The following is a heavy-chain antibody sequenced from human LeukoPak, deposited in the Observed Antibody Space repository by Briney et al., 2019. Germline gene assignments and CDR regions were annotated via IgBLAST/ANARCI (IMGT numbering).Heavy chain of an antibody. J-gene: IGHJ5*02. CDR1: GGSISSGSYY. CDR3: ARDGAGGDSSGYFMRSNWFDP. Sequence: SETLSLTCTVSGGSISSGSYYWSWIRQPAGKGPEWIGRIYTSGSTNYNPSLKSRVTISVDTSKNQFSLKLSSVTAADTAVYHCARDGAGGDSSGYFMRSNWFDPWGQGTLVTVSS. D-gene: IGHD3-22*01. CDR2: IYTSGST. V-gene: IGHV4-61*02.